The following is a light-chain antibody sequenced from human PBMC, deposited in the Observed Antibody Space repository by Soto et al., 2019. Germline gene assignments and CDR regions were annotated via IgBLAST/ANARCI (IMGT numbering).Light chain of an antibody. CDR1: QSISVC. Sequence: DIQMTQFPSTLSASVGDRVTITCRASQSISVCLAWYQQKAGKAPNLLIYKASRLESGVPSRFSGSGSETEFTLTISGLQPGDSATYYCQQYNSYSPTFGQGTKV. V-gene: IGKV1-5*03. CDR3: QQYNSYSPT. J-gene: IGKJ1*01. CDR2: KAS.